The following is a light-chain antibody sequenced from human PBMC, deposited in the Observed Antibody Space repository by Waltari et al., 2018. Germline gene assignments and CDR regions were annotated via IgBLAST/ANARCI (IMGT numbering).Light chain of an antibody. CDR2: GSS. CDR1: QSVSDN. CDR3: QQYNNRPT. J-gene: IGKJ4*01. V-gene: IGKV3-15*01. Sequence: EKVMKQSPATLSVSPGERATLSCWASQSVSDNLAWYQQKPGQPPRLLIYGSSIRATGVPDRFSGSGSGTEFTLTISSLQSEDFAIYYCQQYNNRPTFGGGTKVQIK.